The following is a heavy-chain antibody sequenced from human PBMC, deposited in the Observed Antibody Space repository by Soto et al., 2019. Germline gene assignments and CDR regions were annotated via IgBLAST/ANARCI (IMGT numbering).Heavy chain of an antibody. Sequence: GGSLRLSCAASGFTFSSYAMSWVRQAPGEGLEWVSAISGNGGRTYYADSVKGRFTISRDNAKNTLYLQMNSLRAEDTAVYFCARDSLAVQWGIAVAGYDCWGQGTLVTVSS. V-gene: IGHV3-23*01. D-gene: IGHD6-19*01. CDR2: ISGNGGRT. J-gene: IGHJ4*02. CDR3: ARDSLAVQWGIAVAGYDC. CDR1: GFTFSSYA.